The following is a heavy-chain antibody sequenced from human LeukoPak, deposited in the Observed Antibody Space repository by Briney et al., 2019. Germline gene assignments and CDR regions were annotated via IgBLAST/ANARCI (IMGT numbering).Heavy chain of an antibody. D-gene: IGHD6-19*01. CDR1: GYIFTNYG. CDR3: ARWSGGSDWLYHNGMDV. J-gene: IGHJ6*02. V-gene: IGHV1-18*01. CDR2: ISNYNANT. Sequence: EASVKVSCKASGYIFTNYGFGWVRQAPGQGLEWLGWISNYNANTNYAQKFLGRVTMTTDTYTTTGYMELRSLRSDDTAVYYYARWSGGSDWLYHNGMDVWGQGTTVIVSS.